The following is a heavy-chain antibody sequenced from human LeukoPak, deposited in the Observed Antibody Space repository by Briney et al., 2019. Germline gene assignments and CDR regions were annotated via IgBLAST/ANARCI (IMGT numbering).Heavy chain of an antibody. J-gene: IGHJ6*02. V-gene: IGHV3-48*04. CDR3: ARDRLIPCGGDCYSFGMDV. CDR1: GFTFSSYS. Sequence: SGGSLRLSCAASGFTFSSYSMNWVRQAPGKGLEWVSYISSSGSTIYYADSVKGRFTISRDNAKNSLYLQMNSLRAEDTAVYYCARDRLIPCGGDCYSFGMDVWGQGTTVTVSS. D-gene: IGHD2-21*02. CDR2: ISSSGSTI.